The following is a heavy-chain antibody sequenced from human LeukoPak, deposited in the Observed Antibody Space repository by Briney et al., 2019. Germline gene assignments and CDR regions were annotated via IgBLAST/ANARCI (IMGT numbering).Heavy chain of an antibody. Sequence: PGGSLRLSCAASGFTFSSCVMHWVRQAPGKGLEWVAVISYDGNNKYYADSVKGRFIISRDNSKNTLYLQMSSLRAEDTAVYFCARDPKGGFSYGWGAFDIWGQGTMVIVSS. D-gene: IGHD5-18*01. CDR3: ARDPKGGFSYGWGAFDI. CDR1: GFTFSSCV. J-gene: IGHJ3*02. V-gene: IGHV3-30*04. CDR2: ISYDGNNK.